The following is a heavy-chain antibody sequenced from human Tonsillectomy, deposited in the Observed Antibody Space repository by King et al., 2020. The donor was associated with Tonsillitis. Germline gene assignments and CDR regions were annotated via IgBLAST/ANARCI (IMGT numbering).Heavy chain of an antibody. CDR2: IKEDGTEK. Sequence: VQLVESGGGLVQPGGSLRLSCAGSGFTFINYWMGWVRQAPGKGLEWVADIKEDGTEKYYVDSVKGRFTTSRDNAQNSLYLQMDSLRVDDTAVYYCARRGVISAWAFDYWGQGTLVIVSS. J-gene: IGHJ4*02. CDR3: ARRGVISAWAFDY. CDR1: GFTFINYW. V-gene: IGHV3-7*03. D-gene: IGHD3-16*02.